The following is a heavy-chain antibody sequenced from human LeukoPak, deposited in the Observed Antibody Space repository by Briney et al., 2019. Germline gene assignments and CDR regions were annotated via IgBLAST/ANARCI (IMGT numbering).Heavy chain of an antibody. V-gene: IGHV3-30*03. Sequence: GGSLRLSCAASGFTFSSYGMHWVRQAPGKGLEWVAVISYDGSNKYYADSVKGRFTISRDNSRNTLYLQMNSLRVDDTAVYYCARDMTLVTIGHAAFDIWGQGTFVTVSS. D-gene: IGHD4/OR15-4a*01. J-gene: IGHJ3*02. CDR2: ISYDGSNK. CDR1: GFTFSSYG. CDR3: ARDMTLVTIGHAAFDI.